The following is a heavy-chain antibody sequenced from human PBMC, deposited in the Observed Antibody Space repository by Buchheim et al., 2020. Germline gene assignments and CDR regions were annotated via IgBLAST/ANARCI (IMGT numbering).Heavy chain of an antibody. D-gene: IGHD3-10*01. J-gene: IGHJ4*02. CDR3: ARAYGYEIEYYFDY. V-gene: IGHV3-48*01. Sequence: VQLVESGGGVVQPGRSLRLSCAASGFTFSSYSMNWVRQAPGKGLEWVSYISSSSSTIYYADSVKGRFTISRDNAKNSLYLQMNSLRAEDTAVYYCARAYGYEIEYYFDYWGQGTL. CDR2: ISSSSSTI. CDR1: GFTFSSYS.